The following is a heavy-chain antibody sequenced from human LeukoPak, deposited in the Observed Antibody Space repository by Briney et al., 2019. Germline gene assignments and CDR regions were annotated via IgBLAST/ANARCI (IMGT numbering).Heavy chain of an antibody. CDR2: INHSGSTS. CDR1: GESFSGYF. J-gene: IGHJ4*02. D-gene: IGHD5-18*01. Sequence: PSETLSLTCAVYGESFSGYFWNWIRQPPGKGLEWIGEINHSGSTSNHNPSLKSRVTISVDTSKNQFSLKLTSVTAADTAVYYCARGGRYSYGSFDYWGQGTLVTVSS. CDR3: ARGGRYSYGSFDY. V-gene: IGHV4-34*01.